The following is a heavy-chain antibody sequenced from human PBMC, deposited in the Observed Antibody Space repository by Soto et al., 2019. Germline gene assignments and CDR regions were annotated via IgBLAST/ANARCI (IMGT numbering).Heavy chain of an antibody. J-gene: IGHJ3*02. D-gene: IGHD3-10*01. CDR1: GFTFSNYA. CDR3: SKPVRVNYWGAYDI. CDR2: ISTGGGT. V-gene: IGHV3-23*01. Sequence: GGSLRLSCAASGFTFSNYAMSWVRQAPGKGLEWVSAISTGGGTYYADSVKGRFTISRDNSKNTLYLQMNSLRAEDTAVYYCSKPVRVNYWGAYDIWGQGTMVTVSS.